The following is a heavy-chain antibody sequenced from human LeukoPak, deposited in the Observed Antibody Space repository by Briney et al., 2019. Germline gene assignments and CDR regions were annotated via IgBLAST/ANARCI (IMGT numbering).Heavy chain of an antibody. CDR3: ARGPPYGIRSDFLDY. CDR1: GFTFSTYS. V-gene: IGHV3-7*01. J-gene: IGHJ4*02. D-gene: IGHD2-8*01. CDR2: MKDDVGDN. Sequence: GGSLRLSCAASGFTFSTYSTTWVRQAPGKGLEWVATMKDDVGDNNYVDSVKGRFTISRDNAKNSLYLQMNTLRVEDTALYYCARGPPYGIRSDFLDYWGQGTLVTVSS.